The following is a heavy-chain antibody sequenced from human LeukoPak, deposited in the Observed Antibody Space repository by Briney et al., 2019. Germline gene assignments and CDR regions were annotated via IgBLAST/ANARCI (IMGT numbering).Heavy chain of an antibody. J-gene: IGHJ4*02. CDR3: AKDVGKWESLHFFDY. CDR2: ISGSGAST. Sequence: GGSLRLSCLTSGFTLSTNAMSWVRQAPGKGLEWTSGISGSGASTYYADSVKGRFAISRDDSRNTLYLQMNSLRGDDTAVYYCAKDVGKWESLHFFDYWGQGTLVTVSS. V-gene: IGHV3-23*01. CDR1: GFTLSTNA. D-gene: IGHD1-26*01.